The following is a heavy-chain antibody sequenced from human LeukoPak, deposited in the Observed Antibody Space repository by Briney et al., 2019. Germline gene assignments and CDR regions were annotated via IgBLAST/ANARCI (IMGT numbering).Heavy chain of an antibody. CDR3: ASLGSGSYEVDY. CDR2: INHSGST. CDR1: GFTFSSYA. J-gene: IGHJ4*02. D-gene: IGHD1-26*01. Sequence: GSLRLSCAASGFTFSSYAMHWVRQPPGKGLEWIGEINHSGSTNYNPSLKSRVTISVDTSKNQFSLKLSSVTAADTAIYYCASLGSGSYEVDYWGQGTLVTVSS. V-gene: IGHV4-34*08.